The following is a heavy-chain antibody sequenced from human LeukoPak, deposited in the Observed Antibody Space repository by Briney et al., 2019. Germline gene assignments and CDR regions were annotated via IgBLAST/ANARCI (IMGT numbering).Heavy chain of an antibody. CDR2: ISAYNGNT. CDR1: GYTFTSYG. Sequence: ASVTVSCKASGYTFTSYGISWVRQAPGQGLEWMGWISAYNGNTNYAQKLQGRVTMTTDTSTSTAYMELRSLRSDDTAVYYCARDYYDSGGYHDAFDIWGQGTMVTVSS. J-gene: IGHJ3*02. D-gene: IGHD3-22*01. V-gene: IGHV1-18*01. CDR3: ARDYYDSGGYHDAFDI.